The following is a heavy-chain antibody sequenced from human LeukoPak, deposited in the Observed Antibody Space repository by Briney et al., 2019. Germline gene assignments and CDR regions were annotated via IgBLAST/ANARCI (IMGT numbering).Heavy chain of an antibody. CDR1: GGSFSGYY. J-gene: IGHJ5*02. CDR3: ARERIAVADNWFDP. D-gene: IGHD6-19*01. V-gene: IGHV4-34*01. Sequence: SETLSLTCAVYGGSFSGYYWSWIRQPPGEGLEWIGEINHSGSTNYNPSLKSRVTISVDTSKNQFSLKLSSVTAADTAVYYCARERIAVADNWFDPWGQGTLVTVSS. CDR2: INHSGST.